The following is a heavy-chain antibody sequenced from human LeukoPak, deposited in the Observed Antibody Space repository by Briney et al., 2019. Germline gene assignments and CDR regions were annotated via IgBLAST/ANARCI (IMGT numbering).Heavy chain of an antibody. CDR1: GFTFSSYF. J-gene: IGHJ5*01. CDR3: AKPGYITSGWFDY. D-gene: IGHD1-14*01. Sequence: GGSLRLSCAASGFTFSSYFMSWVRQAPGKGLEWVSTISASGGNTYYADSVKGRFTTSRDNPKNTLLLQMNSLRAEDTAVYYCAKPGYITSGWFDYWGQGALVTVST. V-gene: IGHV3-23*01. CDR2: ISASGGNT.